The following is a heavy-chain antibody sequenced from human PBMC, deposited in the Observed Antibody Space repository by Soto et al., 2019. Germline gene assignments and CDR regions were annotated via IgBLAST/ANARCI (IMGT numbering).Heavy chain of an antibody. CDR3: ASRYDSSDY. J-gene: IGHJ4*02. D-gene: IGHD3-22*01. Sequence: QVQLVQSGAEVKKPGSSVKVSCKASGGTFSSYTISWVRQAPGQGLEWMGRIIPILGIANYAQKFQGRVTITADKSTTTASTELSSLRSEDTAVYYCASRYDSSDYWGQGTLVTVSS. CDR2: IIPILGIA. V-gene: IGHV1-69*02. CDR1: GGTFSSYT.